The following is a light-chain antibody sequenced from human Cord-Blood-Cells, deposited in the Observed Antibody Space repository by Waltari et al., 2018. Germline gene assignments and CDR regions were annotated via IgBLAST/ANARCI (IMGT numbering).Light chain of an antibody. V-gene: IGKV2-28*01. CDR3: MQALQTPLT. CDR2: LGS. J-gene: IGKJ4*01. CDR1: QSLLHSNGYNY. Sequence: IVMTQSPPSLPVTPGEPASISCRFSQSLLHSNGYNYLDWYLQKPGQSPQLLIYLGSNRASGVPDRFSGSGSGTDFTLKISRVEAEDVGVYYCMQALQTPLTFGGGTKVEIK.